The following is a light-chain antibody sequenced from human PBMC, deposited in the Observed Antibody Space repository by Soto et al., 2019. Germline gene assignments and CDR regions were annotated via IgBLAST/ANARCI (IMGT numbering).Light chain of an antibody. CDR1: SSDVGSYNL. J-gene: IGLJ1*01. CDR3: CSYAGSSTYV. V-gene: IGLV2-23*01. CDR2: EGS. Sequence: LTQPGSVSGSPVQSITISCTVTSSDVGSYNLVSWYQQHPGKAPKLMIYEGSKRPSGVSNRFSGSKSGNTASLTISGLQAEDEADYYCCSYAGSSTYVFGTGTKVTVL.